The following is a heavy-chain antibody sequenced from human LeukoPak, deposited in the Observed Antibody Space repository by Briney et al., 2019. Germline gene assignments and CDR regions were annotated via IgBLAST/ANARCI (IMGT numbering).Heavy chain of an antibody. CDR2: IKQDGSEK. D-gene: IGHD3-3*01. J-gene: IGHJ4*02. Sequence: SGGSLRLSCAASGFTFTNYWMSWVRQAPGKGLEWVANIKQDGSEKYHVDSVKGRFTISRDNAKSSLYLQMNSLRAEDTAVYYCARGGGDFWSAYYSGYYFDYWGQGTLVTVPS. V-gene: IGHV3-7*01. CDR3: ARGGGDFWSAYYSGYYFDY. CDR1: GFTFTNYW.